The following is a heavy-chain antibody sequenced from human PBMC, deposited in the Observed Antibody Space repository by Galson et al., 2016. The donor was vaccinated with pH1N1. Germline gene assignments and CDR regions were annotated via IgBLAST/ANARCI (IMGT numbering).Heavy chain of an antibody. D-gene: IGHD1-26*01. CDR3: AKDHGGSYYVPDAFDF. CDR1: GFTFDDYA. CDR2: ISWNSGSI. V-gene: IGHV3-9*01. J-gene: IGHJ3*01. Sequence: SLRLSCAASGFTFDDYAMHWVQQAPGKGPEWVSGISWNSGSIGYADPVKGRFTISRDNAKNSLYLQMNSLRAEDTALYYCAKDHGGSYYVPDAFDFWGQGTMVTVSS.